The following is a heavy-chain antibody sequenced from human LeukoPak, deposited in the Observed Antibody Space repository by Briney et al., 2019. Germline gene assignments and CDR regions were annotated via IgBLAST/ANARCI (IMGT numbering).Heavy chain of an antibody. V-gene: IGHV3-21*01. CDR3: ARVGSGSSSYGCYYMDV. Sequence: GGSLRLSCAASGFTFSSYSMNWVRQAPGKGLEWVSSISSSSSYIYYADSVKGRFTISRDNAKNSLYLQMNSLRAEDTAVYYCARVGSGSSSYGCYYMDVWGKGTTVTVSS. J-gene: IGHJ6*03. CDR1: GFTFSSYS. CDR2: ISSSSSYI. D-gene: IGHD6-6*01.